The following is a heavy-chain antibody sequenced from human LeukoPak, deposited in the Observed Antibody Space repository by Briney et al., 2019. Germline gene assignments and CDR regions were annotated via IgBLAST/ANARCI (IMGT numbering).Heavy chain of an antibody. CDR2: IYYSGST. CDR3: ARYSSGGRLFDY. CDR1: GGSISGYY. D-gene: IGHD6-19*01. Sequence: SETLSLTCTVSGGSISGYYWSWIRQHPGKGLEWIGYIYYSGSTYYNPSLKSRVTISVDTSKNQFSLKLSSVTAADTAVYYCARYSSGGRLFDYWGQGTLVTVSS. J-gene: IGHJ4*02. V-gene: IGHV4-31*03.